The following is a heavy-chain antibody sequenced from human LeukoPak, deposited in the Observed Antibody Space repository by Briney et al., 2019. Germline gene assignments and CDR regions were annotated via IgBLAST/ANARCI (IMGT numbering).Heavy chain of an antibody. CDR3: ARQGGATLQDNWFDP. V-gene: IGHV4-38-2*02. J-gene: IGHJ5*02. Sequence: SETLSLTCTVSGYSISSGYYWGWIRQPPGKGLEWIGSIYHSGSTYYNPSLKSRVTISVDTSKNQFSLKLSSVTAADTAVYYCARQGGATLQDNWFDPWGQGTLVPVSS. CDR2: IYHSGST. D-gene: IGHD1-26*01. CDR1: GYSISSGYY.